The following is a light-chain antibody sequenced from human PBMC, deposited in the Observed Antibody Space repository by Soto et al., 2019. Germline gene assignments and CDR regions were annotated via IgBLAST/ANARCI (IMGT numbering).Light chain of an antibody. CDR3: QQYNNWPSMYT. CDR1: QSISSW. V-gene: IGKV1-5*01. J-gene: IGKJ2*01. Sequence: DIQMTQSPSTLSASVGDRVTITCRASQSISSWLAWYQQKPGKAPKLLIYDASSLESGVPSRFSGSGSGTEFTLTISSLQSEDFAVYYCQQYNNWPSMYTFGQGTKLEIK. CDR2: DAS.